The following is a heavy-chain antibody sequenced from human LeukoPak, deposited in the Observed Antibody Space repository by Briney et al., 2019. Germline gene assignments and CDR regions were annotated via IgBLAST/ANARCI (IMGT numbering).Heavy chain of an antibody. J-gene: IGHJ5*02. Sequence: PSETLSLTCTVSGGSISRHYWSWIRQPPRKGLEWIGYIYYSGSTNYNPSLQSRVTISVDTSKNQFPLKLSSVTAADTAVYYCARANNWFDPWGQGTLVTVSS. CDR2: IYYSGST. V-gene: IGHV4-59*11. CDR3: ARANNWFDP. CDR1: GGSISRHY.